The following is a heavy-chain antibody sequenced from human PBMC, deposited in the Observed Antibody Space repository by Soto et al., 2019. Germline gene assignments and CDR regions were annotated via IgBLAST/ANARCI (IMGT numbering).Heavy chain of an antibody. D-gene: IGHD3-10*01. CDR1: GYTFTAYY. CDR3: ARNMDYYYGPGSGNGHGI. CDR2: INPKFGDT. Sequence: QVQLVQSGAEVKEPGDSVRVSCEASGYTFTAYYIHWVRQAPGQGLEWMGWINPKFGDTTYAQEFQGRATMTRDMSISTVYMELSRLTSDDTAIYYCARNMDYYYGPGSGNGHGIWGQGTTVTVFS. J-gene: IGHJ6*02. V-gene: IGHV1-2*02.